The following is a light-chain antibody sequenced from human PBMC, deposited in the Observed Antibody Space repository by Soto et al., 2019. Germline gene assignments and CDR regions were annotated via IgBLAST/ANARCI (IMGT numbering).Light chain of an antibody. Sequence: EIVMSQSPATLSLSPGERGTLSCRSSQSVSSDLAWYQQVPGQAPRLLIFGASSRATGIPARFSGSGSGTEFTLAISSLQSEDFAVYYCLHYNDWPRWTFGQGTKVDIK. CDR2: GAS. J-gene: IGKJ1*01. CDR1: QSVSSD. CDR3: LHYNDWPRWT. V-gene: IGKV3-15*01.